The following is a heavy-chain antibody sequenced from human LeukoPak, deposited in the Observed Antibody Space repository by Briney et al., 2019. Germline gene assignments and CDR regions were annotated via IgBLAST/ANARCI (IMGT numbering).Heavy chain of an antibody. V-gene: IGHV4-38-2*02. J-gene: IGHJ6*03. CDR2: IYHSGST. D-gene: IGHD2-15*01. CDR3: ARRGVEFNEGYCSGGSCYGYYYYYYMDV. Sequence: SETLSLTCTVSGYSISSGYYWGWIRQPPGKGLEWIGSIYHSGSTYYNPSLKSRVTISVDTSKNQFSLKLSSVTAADTAVYYCARRGVEFNEGYCSGGSCYGYYYYYYMDVWGKGTTVTVSS. CDR1: GYSISSGYY.